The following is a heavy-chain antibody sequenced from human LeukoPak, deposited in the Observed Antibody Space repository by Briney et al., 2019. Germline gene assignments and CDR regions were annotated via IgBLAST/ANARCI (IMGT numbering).Heavy chain of an antibody. J-gene: IGHJ5*02. V-gene: IGHV1-69*04. D-gene: IGHD3-22*01. CDR2: IIPILGIA. CDR1: GYTFTSYD. CDR3: AREVTMIVVVTSQGWFDP. Sequence: SVKVSCKASGYTFTSYDINWVRQAPGQGLEWMGRIIPILGIANYAQKFQGRVTITADKSTSTAYMELSSLRSEDTAVYYCAREVTMIVVVTSQGWFDPWGQGTLVTVSS.